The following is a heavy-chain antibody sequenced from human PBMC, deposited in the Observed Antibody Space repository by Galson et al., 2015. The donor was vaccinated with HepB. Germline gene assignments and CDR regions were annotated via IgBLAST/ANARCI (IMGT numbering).Heavy chain of an antibody. D-gene: IGHD2-21*01. J-gene: IGHJ3*02. CDR3: ARPHYNIFNCGPDALDI. Sequence: QSGAEVKKPGESLRISCKGSGYTFTAFWIAWVRQIPGKGLEWMGRIDPSDSYTDYSPSFQGQVTISAAKSISTAYLQWNSLKASDTAMYYCARPHYNIFNCGPDALDIWCQATIVTVSS. CDR1: GYTFTAFW. CDR2: IDPSDSYT. V-gene: IGHV5-10-1*01.